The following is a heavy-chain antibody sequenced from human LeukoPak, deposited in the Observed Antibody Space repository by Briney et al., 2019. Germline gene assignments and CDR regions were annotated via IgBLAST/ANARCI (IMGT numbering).Heavy chain of an antibody. J-gene: IGHJ4*02. CDR1: GFTFSSYS. CDR2: ISSSSSYI. CDR3: ARVGFRAYYDFWSGYDYYFDY. Sequence: PGGSLRLSGAASGFTFSSYSMNWVRQAPGKGLEWVSSISSSSSYIYYADSVKGRFTISRDNAKNSLYLQMNSLRAEDTAVYYCARVGFRAYYDFWSGYDYYFDYWGQGTLVTVSS. D-gene: IGHD3-3*01. V-gene: IGHV3-21*01.